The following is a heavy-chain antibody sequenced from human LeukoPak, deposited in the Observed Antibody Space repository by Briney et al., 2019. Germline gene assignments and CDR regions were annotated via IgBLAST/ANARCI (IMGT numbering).Heavy chain of an antibody. J-gene: IGHJ4*02. CDR3: ARATSGYSYTCFDY. V-gene: IGHV1-69*05. CDR2: IIPIFGTA. D-gene: IGHD5-18*01. CDR1: GGTFSSYA. Sequence: ASVKVSCKASGGTFSSYAISWVRQAPGQGLEWMGGIIPIFGTANYAQKFQDRVTITTDESTSTAYMELSSLRSEDTAVYYCARATSGYSYTCFDYWRQGTLVTVSS.